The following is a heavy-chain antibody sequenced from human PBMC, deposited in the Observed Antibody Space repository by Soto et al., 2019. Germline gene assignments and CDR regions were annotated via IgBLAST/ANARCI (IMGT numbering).Heavy chain of an antibody. V-gene: IGHV1-69*13. Sequence: ASVKVSCKASGVTFSSYAISWVRQARGQGLEWVGGIIPIFGTANYAQKFEGRVTITADEATSTAYMELRSLRSEDKAVYYCARDLSWSSPNWFDPWGQGTLVTVSS. J-gene: IGHJ5*02. CDR1: GVTFSSYA. CDR2: IIPIFGTA. CDR3: ARDLSWSSPNWFDP. D-gene: IGHD3-16*02.